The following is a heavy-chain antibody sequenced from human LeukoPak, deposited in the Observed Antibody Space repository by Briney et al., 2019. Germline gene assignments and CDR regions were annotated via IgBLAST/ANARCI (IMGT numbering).Heavy chain of an antibody. CDR3: ARGGRTTAELIDY. CDR2: INSDESST. Sequence: PGGSLRLSCAASGLTFSTYWMHWVRQAPGKGLVWVSRINSDESSTGYADSVKGRFTISRDNAKNSLYLQMNSLRAEDTAVYYCARGGRTTAELIDYWGQGTLVTVSS. V-gene: IGHV3-74*01. CDR1: GLTFSTYW. D-gene: IGHD4-17*01. J-gene: IGHJ4*02.